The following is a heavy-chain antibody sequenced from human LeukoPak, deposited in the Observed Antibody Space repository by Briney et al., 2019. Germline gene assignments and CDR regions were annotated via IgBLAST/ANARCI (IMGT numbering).Heavy chain of an antibody. D-gene: IGHD3-22*01. V-gene: IGHV4-34*01. Sequence: SETLSLTCAVYGGSFSGYYWSWIRQPPGKGLEWIGEINHSGSTNYNPSLKSRVTISVDTSENQFSLKLSSVTAADTAVYYCAGKDYYDSSGLDYWGQGTLVTVSS. CDR1: GGSFSGYY. J-gene: IGHJ4*02. CDR2: INHSGST. CDR3: AGKDYYDSSGLDY.